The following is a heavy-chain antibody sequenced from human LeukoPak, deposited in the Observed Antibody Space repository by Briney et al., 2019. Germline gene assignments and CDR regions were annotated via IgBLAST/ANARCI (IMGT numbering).Heavy chain of an antibody. CDR3: ARQDSGSYGVLVY. D-gene: IGHD1-26*01. Sequence: ASETLSLTCAVSGYSISSGYYWGWIRQPPGKGLEWIGSIYHSGSTYYNPSLKSRVTISVDTSKNQFSLKLSSVTAADTAVYYCARQDSGSYGVLVYWGQGTLVTVSS. V-gene: IGHV4-38-2*01. CDR1: GYSISSGYY. J-gene: IGHJ4*02. CDR2: IYHSGST.